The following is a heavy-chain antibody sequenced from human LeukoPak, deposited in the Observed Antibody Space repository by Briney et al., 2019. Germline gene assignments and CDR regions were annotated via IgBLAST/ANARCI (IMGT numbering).Heavy chain of an antibody. CDR3: ARGIRWASDY. J-gene: IGHJ4*02. CDR2: ITSNGGTT. V-gene: IGHV3-64*01. Sequence: GGSLRLSCAASGFTFSSYGMVWVRQAPGKGLGYVSGITSNGGTTYYGNSVKGRFTISRDNSKDTLYLQMGSLRSEDMAVYYCARGIRWASDYWGQGTLVTVAS. CDR1: GFTFSSYG. D-gene: IGHD4-23*01.